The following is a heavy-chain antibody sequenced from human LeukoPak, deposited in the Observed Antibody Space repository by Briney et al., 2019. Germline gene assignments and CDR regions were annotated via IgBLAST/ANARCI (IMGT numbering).Heavy chain of an antibody. CDR2: ISAYNGNT. D-gene: IGHD6-19*01. CDR3: ATCIAVAGSGPFDY. J-gene: IGHJ4*02. V-gene: IGHV1-18*01. Sequence: ASVKVSCMASGYTFTSYGISWVRQAPGQGLEWMGWISAYNGNTNYAQKLQGRVTMTTDTSTSTAYMELRSLRSDDTAVYYCATCIAVAGSGPFDYWGQGTLVTVSS. CDR1: GYTFTSYG.